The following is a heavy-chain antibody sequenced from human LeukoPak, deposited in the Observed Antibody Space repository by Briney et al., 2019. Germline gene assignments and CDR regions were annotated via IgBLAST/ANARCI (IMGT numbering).Heavy chain of an antibody. CDR3: ARVSSGYYDAFDI. CDR1: GFTFSDHY. CDR2: TRNKANSYTT. Sequence: GGSLRLSCAASGFTFSDHYMDWVRQAPGKGLEWVGRTRNKANSYTTEYAASVKGRFTISRDDSKNSLYLQMNSLKTEDTAVYYCARVSSGYYDAFDIWGQGTMVTVSS. J-gene: IGHJ3*02. D-gene: IGHD3-22*01. V-gene: IGHV3-72*01.